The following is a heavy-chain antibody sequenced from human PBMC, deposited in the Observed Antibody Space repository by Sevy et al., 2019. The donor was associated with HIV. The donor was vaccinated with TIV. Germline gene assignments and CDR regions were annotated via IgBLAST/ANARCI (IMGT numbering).Heavy chain of an antibody. CDR1: GFTFSSYA. V-gene: IGHV3-30*04. J-gene: IGHJ6*02. Sequence: GGSLRLSCAASGFTFSSYAMHWVRQAPGKGLEWVAVISYDGSNKYYADSVKGRFTISRDNSKNTLYLQMNSLRAEDTAMYYCARAIEDIVVVPAAEQGAFYYYGTDVWGQGTTVTVSS. CDR2: ISYDGSNK. CDR3: ARAIEDIVVVPAAEQGAFYYYGTDV. D-gene: IGHD2-2*01.